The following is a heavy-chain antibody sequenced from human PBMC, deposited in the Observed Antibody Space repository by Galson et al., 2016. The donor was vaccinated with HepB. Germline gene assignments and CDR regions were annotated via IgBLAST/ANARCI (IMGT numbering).Heavy chain of an antibody. CDR1: GFTFSSYA. CDR3: ASDGGITPSRFDQ. Sequence: SLRLSCAASGFTFSSYAMHWVRQAPGKGLEWVAGISNDGNNEKYADSVKGRFTVSRDNSQNTLLLQMNSLRPEDTAVYFCASDGGITPSRFDQWGQGTKVTVSS. J-gene: IGHJ4*02. D-gene: IGHD4-23*01. V-gene: IGHV3-30-3*01. CDR2: ISNDGNNE.